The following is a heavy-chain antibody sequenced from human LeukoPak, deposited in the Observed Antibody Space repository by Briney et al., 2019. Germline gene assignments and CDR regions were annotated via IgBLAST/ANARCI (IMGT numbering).Heavy chain of an antibody. CDR1: GGSISSSTYY. CDR3: ARRVSRSSQIDY. D-gene: IGHD3-10*01. V-gene: IGHV4-39*01. Sequence: KPSETLSLTCTVSGGSISSSTYYWGWIRQPPGKGLEWIATIYYSGSTYYNPSLKSRVTISADTSKNQFSLNLSSVTAADTAVYYCARRVSRSSQIDYWGQGTLVTVSS. J-gene: IGHJ4*02. CDR2: IYYSGST.